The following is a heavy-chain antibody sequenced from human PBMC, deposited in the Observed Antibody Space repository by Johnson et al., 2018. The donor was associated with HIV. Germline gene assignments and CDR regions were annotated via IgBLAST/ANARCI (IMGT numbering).Heavy chain of an antibody. CDR2: IKSKTDGGTT. V-gene: IGHV3-15*01. CDR1: GFTFSNAW. CDR3: AKSTWELRHLDAFDI. Sequence: VQLVESGGGLVQPGGSLRLSCAASGFTFSNAWMSWVRQAPGKGLEWVGRIKSKTDGGTTDYAAPVKGRFTISRDNSKNPLYLQMNSLRAEDTAVYYCAKSTWELRHLDAFDIWGQGTMVTVSS. J-gene: IGHJ3*02. D-gene: IGHD1-26*01.